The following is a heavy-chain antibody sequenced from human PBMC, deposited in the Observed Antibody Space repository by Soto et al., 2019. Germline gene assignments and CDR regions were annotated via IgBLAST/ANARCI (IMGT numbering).Heavy chain of an antibody. CDR2: TTASGGTT. J-gene: IGHJ3*02. Sequence: EVQLLESGGGLVQPGGSLRLSCAASGFTFRRYTMSWVRQTPGKGLEWVSSTTASGGTTYYADSVKGRFTISRDNSKDTLSREMNSLRAEDTAVYYCAKRPVIIRTQGAFDIWGQGTMVTVSS. V-gene: IGHV3-23*01. CDR1: GFTFRRYT. CDR3: AKRPVIIRTQGAFDI.